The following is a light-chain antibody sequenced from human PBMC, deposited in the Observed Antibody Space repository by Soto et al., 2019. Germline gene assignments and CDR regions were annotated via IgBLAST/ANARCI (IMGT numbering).Light chain of an antibody. CDR2: EAS. CDR3: CSFAGGATFV. CDR1: SNDIGGYNL. J-gene: IGLJ2*01. Sequence: QSALTQPASVSGSPGQSITISCTGTSNDIGGYNLVSWYQQHPGKAPKLIIYEASERPSGVSDRFSGSRSGNTASLTNSTLQAEDEADYSCCSFAGGATFVFGGGTKLTVL. V-gene: IGLV2-23*02.